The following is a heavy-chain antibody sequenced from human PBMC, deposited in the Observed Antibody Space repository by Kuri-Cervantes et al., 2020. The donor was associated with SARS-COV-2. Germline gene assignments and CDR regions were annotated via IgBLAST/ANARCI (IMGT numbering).Heavy chain of an antibody. CDR1: GFTFSSYS. CDR2: ISSSSSTI. V-gene: IGHV3-48*02. CDR3: ARDRSAFVVPAAINAFDI. Sequence: GESLKISCAASGFTFSSYSMNWVRQAPGKGLELVSYISSSSSTIYYADSVKGRFTISRDNAKNSLYLQMNSLRDEDTAVYYCARDRSAFVVPAAINAFDIQGQGIMVTVSS. D-gene: IGHD2-2*01. J-gene: IGHJ3*02.